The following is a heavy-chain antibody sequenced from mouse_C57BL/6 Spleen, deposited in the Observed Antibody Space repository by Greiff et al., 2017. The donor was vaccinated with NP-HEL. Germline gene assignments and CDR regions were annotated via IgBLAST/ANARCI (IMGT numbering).Heavy chain of an antibody. D-gene: IGHD1-1*01. CDR1: GFTFSSYA. V-gene: IGHV5-9-1*02. J-gene: IGHJ1*03. CDR3: TRADYGSSYWYFDV. CDR2: ISSGGDYI. Sequence: EVKVEESGEGLVKPGGSLKLSCAASGFTFSSYAMSWVRQTPEKRLEWVAYISSGGDYIYYADTVKGRFTISRDNARNTLYLQMSSLKSEDTAMYYCTRADYGSSYWYFDVWGTGTTVTVSS.